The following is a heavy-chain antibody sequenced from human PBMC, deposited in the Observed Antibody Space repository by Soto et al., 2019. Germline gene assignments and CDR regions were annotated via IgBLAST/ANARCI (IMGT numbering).Heavy chain of an antibody. V-gene: IGHV3-64D*06. J-gene: IGHJ4*02. D-gene: IGHD5-18*01. CDR1: GFTFSSYA. CDR2: ISSNGGST. Sequence: GGSLRLSCSASGFTFSSYAMHWVRQAPGKGLEYVSAISSNGGSTYYADSVKGRFTISRDNSKNTLYLQMSSLRAEDTAVYYCVKDGIQLWVHFDYWGQGTLVTVSS. CDR3: VKDGIQLWVHFDY.